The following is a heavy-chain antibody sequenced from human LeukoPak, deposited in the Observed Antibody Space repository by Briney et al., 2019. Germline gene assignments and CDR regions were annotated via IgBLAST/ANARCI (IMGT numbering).Heavy chain of an antibody. D-gene: IGHD2-2*01. CDR2: IWYDGSNK. Sequence: GGSLRLSCAASGFTFSSYGMHWVRQAPGKGLEWVAVIWYDGSNKYYADSVKGRFTISRDNSKNTLYLQMNSLRAEDTAVYYCARGFGDCSSTSCYGITIFGVELFDYWGQGTLVTVSS. J-gene: IGHJ4*02. CDR3: ARGFGDCSSTSCYGITIFGVELFDY. CDR1: GFTFSSYG. V-gene: IGHV3-33*01.